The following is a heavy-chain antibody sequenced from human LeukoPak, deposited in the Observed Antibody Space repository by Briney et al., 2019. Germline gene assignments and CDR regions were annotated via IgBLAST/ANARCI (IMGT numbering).Heavy chain of an antibody. CDR3: AREASSGWNDAFDI. J-gene: IGHJ3*02. CDR2: IYHRGST. Sequence: PSGTLSLTCAVSGGSISSSNWWSWVRQPPGKGLEWIGEIYHRGSTNYNPSLKSRVTISVDKSKNQFSLKLSSVTAADTAVYYCAREASSGWNDAFDIWGQGTMVTVSS. CDR1: GGSISSSNW. D-gene: IGHD6-19*01. V-gene: IGHV4-4*02.